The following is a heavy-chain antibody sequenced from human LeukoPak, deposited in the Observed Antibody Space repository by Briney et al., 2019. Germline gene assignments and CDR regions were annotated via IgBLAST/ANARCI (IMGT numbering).Heavy chain of an antibody. Sequence: ASVKVSCKASGYTFTSYDINWVRQATGQGLEWMGWMNPNSGNTGYAQKFQGRVTITRNTSISTAYMELSSLTSEDSAVYYCARRDCTGGSCRTRISDYWGQGTLVTVSS. CDR1: GYTFTSYD. V-gene: IGHV1-8*03. J-gene: IGHJ4*02. CDR3: ARRDCTGGSCRTRISDY. D-gene: IGHD2-15*01. CDR2: MNPNSGNT.